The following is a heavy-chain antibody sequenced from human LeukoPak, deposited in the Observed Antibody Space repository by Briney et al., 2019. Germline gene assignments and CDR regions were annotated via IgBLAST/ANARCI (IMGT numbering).Heavy chain of an antibody. CDR1: GFTFSGSA. Sequence: PGGSLRLSCAASGFTFSGSAMHWVRQASGKGLEWVGRIRSKANSYATAYAASVKGRFTISSDDSKNTAYLQMNSLKTEDTAVYYCTIGAATSSGPFSYYYYGMDVWGQGTTVTVSS. D-gene: IGHD2-15*01. CDR3: TIGAATSSGPFSYYYYGMDV. J-gene: IGHJ6*02. CDR2: IRSKANSYAT. V-gene: IGHV3-73*01.